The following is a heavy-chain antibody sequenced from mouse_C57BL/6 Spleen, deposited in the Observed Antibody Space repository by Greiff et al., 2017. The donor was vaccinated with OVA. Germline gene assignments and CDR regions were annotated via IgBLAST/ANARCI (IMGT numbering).Heavy chain of an antibody. V-gene: IGHV1-81*01. CDR2: TYPRSGNA. CDR1: GYTFTSSG. Sequence: QVQLQQSGAELLRPGPSVRLSCKASGYTFTSSGIGWGKQRNGQGLGWIGETYPRSGNAYYNEKFKGKAILTADKSSSTAYMELRRLTSENATVYFCARRGNYGSSRWGQGTLLTVSA. CDR3: ARRGNYGSSR. J-gene: IGHJ2*01. D-gene: IGHD1-1*01.